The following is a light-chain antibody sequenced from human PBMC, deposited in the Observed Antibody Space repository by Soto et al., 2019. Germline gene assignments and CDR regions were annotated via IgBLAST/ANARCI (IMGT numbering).Light chain of an antibody. Sequence: EIVLTQSPGTLSLSPGESATLSCRASQSVSSSYLAWYQQKPGQAPRLIIYGASSRATGIPDRFSGSGYGTAGTITISRLETEDVAVYDCQQYGSSPRTFGQGTKVDI. J-gene: IGKJ1*01. CDR3: QQYGSSPRT. CDR2: GAS. CDR1: QSVSSSY. V-gene: IGKV3-20*01.